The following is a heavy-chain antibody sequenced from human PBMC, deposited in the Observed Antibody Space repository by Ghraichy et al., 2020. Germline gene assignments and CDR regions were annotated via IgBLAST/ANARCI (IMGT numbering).Heavy chain of an antibody. V-gene: IGHV4-61*01. CDR2: VYDSGST. J-gene: IGHJ3*02. Sequence: SETLSLTCTVSGDSVSSGTFYWSWILQTPGKGLEWIGYVYDSGSTNYNPSLRSRLIISVYTSKKQFSLKLRSVTTADTALYFCARAHVDREATPPRDAFDIWGQGKMGTVCS. CDR1: GDSVSSGTFY. D-gene: IGHD5-12*01. CDR3: ARAHVDREATPPRDAFDI.